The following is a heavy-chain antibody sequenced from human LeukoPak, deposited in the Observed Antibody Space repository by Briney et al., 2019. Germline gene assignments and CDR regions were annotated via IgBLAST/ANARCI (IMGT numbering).Heavy chain of an antibody. J-gene: IGHJ3*02. CDR1: GGSVSSGSYY. D-gene: IGHD2/OR15-2a*01. Sequence: SQTLSLTCIVSGGSVSSGSYYWSWIRQAAGKGLEWIGRIYTAGGTSYNSSLQSRVSMSINTSTNLFSLNLISVTAADTAVYYCARTSYLNTEYAFDIWGQGTMVTVSS. V-gene: IGHV4-61*02. CDR3: ARTSYLNTEYAFDI. CDR2: IYTAGGT.